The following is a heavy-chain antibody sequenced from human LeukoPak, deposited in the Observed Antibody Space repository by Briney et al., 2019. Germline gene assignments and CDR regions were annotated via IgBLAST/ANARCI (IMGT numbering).Heavy chain of an antibody. Sequence: PGRSLRLSCAASGFTFSSYAMHWVRQAPGKGLEWVAVISYDGSNKYYADSVKGRFTISRDNSKNTLYLQMNSLIAEDTAVYYCARFAVVVVPAAAYYGMDVWGQGTTVTVSS. CDR3: ARFAVVVVPAAAYYGMDV. CDR1: GFTFSSYA. J-gene: IGHJ6*02. V-gene: IGHV3-30-3*01. D-gene: IGHD2-2*01. CDR2: ISYDGSNK.